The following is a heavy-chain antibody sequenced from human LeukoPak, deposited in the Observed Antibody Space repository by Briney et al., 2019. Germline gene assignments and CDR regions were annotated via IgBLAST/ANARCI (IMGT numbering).Heavy chain of an antibody. D-gene: IGHD5-18*01. CDR2: INHSGST. CDR3: AREMDTAAFDY. V-gene: IGHV4-34*01. Sequence: SETLSLTCAVYGGSFSGYYWSWIRQPPGKGLEWIGEINHSGSTNYNPSLKSRVTISVDTSKNQFSLKLSSVTAADTAVYYCAREMDTAAFDYWGQGTLVTVSS. J-gene: IGHJ4*02. CDR1: GGSFSGYY.